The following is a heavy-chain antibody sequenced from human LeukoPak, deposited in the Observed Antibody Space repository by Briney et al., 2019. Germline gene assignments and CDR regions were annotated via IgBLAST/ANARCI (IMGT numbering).Heavy chain of an antibody. CDR3: AKDRGAGPTGSYYYSLDV. D-gene: IGHD3-10*01. CDR2: ISWDGGST. CDR1: GFTFDDYT. J-gene: IGHJ6*03. Sequence: GALRLSCAASGFTFDDYTMHWVRQAPGKGLGGVSLISWDGGSTYYADSVKGRFTISRDNTKNILYLQINSLRTEDTALYCGAKDRGAGPTGSYYYSLDVWGEGTLVTVSS. V-gene: IGHV3-43*01.